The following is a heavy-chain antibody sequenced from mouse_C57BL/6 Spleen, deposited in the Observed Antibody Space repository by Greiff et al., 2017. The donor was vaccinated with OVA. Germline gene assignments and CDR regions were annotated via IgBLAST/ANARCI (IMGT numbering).Heavy chain of an antibody. J-gene: IGHJ1*03. Sequence: VQLQQSGAELVRPGTSVKLSCKASGYTFTSYWMHWVKQRPGQGLEWIGVIDPSDSYTKYNQTFKGKATLTVYTSSSTADMQLSSLTSEDSAFYYCARVEDDYWYFDVWGTGTTVTVSS. CDR2: IDPSDSYT. V-gene: IGHV1-59*01. CDR3: ARVEDDYWYFDV. D-gene: IGHD2-3*01. CDR1: GYTFTSYW.